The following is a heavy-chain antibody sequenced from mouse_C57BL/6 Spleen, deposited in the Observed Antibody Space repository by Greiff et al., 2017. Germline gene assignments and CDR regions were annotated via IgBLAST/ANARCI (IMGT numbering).Heavy chain of an antibody. D-gene: IGHD1-1*01. J-gene: IGHJ4*01. CDR2: ISDGGSYT. Sequence: EVKLVESGGGLVKPGGSLKLSCAASGFTFSSYAMSWVRQTPEKRLEWVATISDGGSYTYYPDNVKGRFTISRDNAKNNLYLQMSHLKSEDTAMYYCAKGHYDDWGQGTSVTVSS. V-gene: IGHV5-4*03. CDR1: GFTFSSYA. CDR3: AKGHYDD.